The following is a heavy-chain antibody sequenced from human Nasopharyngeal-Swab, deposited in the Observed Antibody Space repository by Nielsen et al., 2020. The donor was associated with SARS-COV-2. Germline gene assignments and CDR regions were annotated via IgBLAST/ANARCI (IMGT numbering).Heavy chain of an antibody. CDR3: ARGWLLLCGGFLSGFDP. CDR2: IYGGGST. Sequence: GAHLKTSCATSWFPVSRHYISWGPQAPGKGLEWVSVIYGGGSTYYADSVKGRFTISRDNSKNTLYLPLNSLRAEDTAVYYCARGWLLLCGGFLSGFDPWGQGTLVTVSS. D-gene: IGHD3-10*01. CDR1: WFPVSRHY. J-gene: IGHJ5*02. V-gene: IGHV3-53*05.